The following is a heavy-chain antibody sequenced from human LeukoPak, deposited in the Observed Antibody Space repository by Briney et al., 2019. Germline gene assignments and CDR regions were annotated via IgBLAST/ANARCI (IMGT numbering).Heavy chain of an antibody. Sequence: GRSLTLSCAASGFXFSRFGIHGVRQAPGKGLEWVAIISYDGRSKYYADSVKGRFTISRDNSRNTLYLQMNSLRPEDTAVYYCAKAGYGGSSTTTYGDYWGQGTLVTVSS. V-gene: IGHV3-30*18. J-gene: IGHJ4*02. CDR3: AKAGYGGSSTTTYGDY. D-gene: IGHD2-15*01. CDR1: GFXFSRFG. CDR2: ISYDGRSK.